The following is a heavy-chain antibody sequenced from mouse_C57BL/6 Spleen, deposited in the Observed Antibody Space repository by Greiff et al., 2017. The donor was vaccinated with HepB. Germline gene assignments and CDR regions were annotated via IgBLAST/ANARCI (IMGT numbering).Heavy chain of an antibody. CDR3: ARDYYSNSHYYAMDY. CDR2: IYPGDGDT. V-gene: IGHV1-82*01. Sequence: QVQLKESGPELVKPGASVKISCKASGYAFSSSWMNWVKQRPGKGLEWIGRIYPGDGDTNYNGKFKGKATLTADKSSSTAYMQLSSLTSEDSAVYFCARDYYSNSHYYAMDYWGQGTSVTVSS. J-gene: IGHJ4*01. D-gene: IGHD2-5*01. CDR1: GYAFSSSW.